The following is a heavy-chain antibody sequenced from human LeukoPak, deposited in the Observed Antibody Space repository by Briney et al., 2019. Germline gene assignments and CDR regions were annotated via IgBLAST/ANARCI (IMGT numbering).Heavy chain of an antibody. Sequence: PSETLSLPCTVSGYSISSGYYWGWIRQPPGTGLEWIGSMYHSGSTYCNPSLKSRVTVSLDTSKNQFSLKLISVTAADTAVYYCARREYGTNNWFDPWGQGTLDTVSS. V-gene: IGHV4-38-2*02. CDR2: MYHSGST. D-gene: IGHD2/OR15-2a*01. J-gene: IGHJ5*02. CDR3: ARREYGTNNWFDP. CDR1: GYSISSGYY.